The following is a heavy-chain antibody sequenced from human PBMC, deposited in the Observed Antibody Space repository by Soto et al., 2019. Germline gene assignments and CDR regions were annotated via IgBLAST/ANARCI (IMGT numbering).Heavy chain of an antibody. V-gene: IGHV4-59*01. CDR1: GGSISSYY. J-gene: IGHJ5*02. CDR3: ARGQQGVLRFLFDP. CDR2: IYYSGST. Sequence: SETLSLTCTVSGGSISSYYWSWIRQPPGKGLEWIGYIYYSGSTNYNPSLKSRVTISVDTSKNQFSLKLSSVTAADTAVYYCARGQQGVLRFLFDPWGQGTLVTVSS. D-gene: IGHD3-3*01.